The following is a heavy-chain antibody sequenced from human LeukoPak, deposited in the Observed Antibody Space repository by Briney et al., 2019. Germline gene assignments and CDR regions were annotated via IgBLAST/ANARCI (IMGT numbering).Heavy chain of an antibody. Sequence: SETLSLTCTVSDGSISSYYWSWIRRPPGKGLEWIGHVYYSGTTNYNPSLKSRVTISVDTSKNQFSLNLRSLTAADTAVYFCARGRGYSPRDAFDIWGQGTMVTVSS. CDR3: ARGRGYSPRDAFDI. D-gene: IGHD5-18*01. CDR2: VYYSGTT. CDR1: DGSISSYY. V-gene: IGHV4-59*01. J-gene: IGHJ3*02.